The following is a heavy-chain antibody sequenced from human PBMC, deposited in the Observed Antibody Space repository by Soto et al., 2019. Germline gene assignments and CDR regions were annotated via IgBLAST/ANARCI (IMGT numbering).Heavy chain of an antibody. CDR1: GFTFSYSW. V-gene: IGHV3-74*01. D-gene: IGHD1-26*01. CDR2: IHSDGSST. J-gene: IGHJ3*01. CDR3: ARGDRGAFDL. Sequence: EVQLLESGGGLVQPGESLRLSCAASGFTFSYSWMHWVRQAPGMGLVWVSRIHSDGSSTTYADSVKGRFTISRDNARNTLYRPMNRLRAEDTAAYYCARGDRGAFDLWGQGTVVTVSS.